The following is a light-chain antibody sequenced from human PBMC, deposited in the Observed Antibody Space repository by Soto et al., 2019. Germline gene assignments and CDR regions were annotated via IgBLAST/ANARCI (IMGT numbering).Light chain of an antibody. Sequence: EIVLTQSPGTLSLSPGERATLSCRASQSVSSSYLAWYQQKPGQAPRLLIYGASSRATGIPDRFSGSGSGTDFTLTISRLEPEDFAVYYCQHYGSRPRTFGQGTKLEIK. J-gene: IGKJ2*02. V-gene: IGKV3-20*01. CDR3: QHYGSRPRT. CDR1: QSVSSSY. CDR2: GAS.